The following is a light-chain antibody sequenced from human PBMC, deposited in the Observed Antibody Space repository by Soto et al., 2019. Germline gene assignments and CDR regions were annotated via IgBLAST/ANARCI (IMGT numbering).Light chain of an antibody. V-gene: IGKV3-20*01. J-gene: IGKJ3*01. CDR2: GAF. CDR1: ESLITKA. Sequence: EIVLTQSPGTLSLSPGETATVSCRATESLITKALAWYQQKPGQAPRLLIYGAFTRDAAIPDRFNGSGSRTDFALTISRLELEDSAVYYCQQYGVSPLTFGPGTKVEIK. CDR3: QQYGVSPLT.